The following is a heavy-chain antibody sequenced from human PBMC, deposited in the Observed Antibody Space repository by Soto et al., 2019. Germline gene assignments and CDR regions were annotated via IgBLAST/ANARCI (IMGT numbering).Heavy chain of an antibody. V-gene: IGHV4-39*02. J-gene: IGHJ4*02. CDR1: GGSINSRSYF. Sequence: QLQLQQSGPGLVKPSETLSLTCSVSGGSINSRSYFWAWSRQPPGKGLEWIGSVYYNGKTYYSPSLKSRLNVSVDTSQNQFSLKPSSVTAADTAIYYCARDRYGGFDYWGLGTLVIVSS. CDR2: VYYNGKT. D-gene: IGHD3-9*01. CDR3: ARDRYGGFDY.